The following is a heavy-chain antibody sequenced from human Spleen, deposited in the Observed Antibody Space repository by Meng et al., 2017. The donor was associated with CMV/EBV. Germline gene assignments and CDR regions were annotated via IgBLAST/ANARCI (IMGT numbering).Heavy chain of an antibody. CDR3: AKPQEGSILPRIFDY. J-gene: IGHJ4*02. D-gene: IGHD1-26*01. CDR1: TFNRFT. CDR2: ISFTNDTT. V-gene: IGHV3-23*01. Sequence: TFNRFTGDWIRRAPGEARQGLSSISFTNDTTHYANSVKGWFTISRDNSNNTMYVQMISLRTVDTDVYYCAKPQEGSILPRIFDYWGQGTLVTVSS.